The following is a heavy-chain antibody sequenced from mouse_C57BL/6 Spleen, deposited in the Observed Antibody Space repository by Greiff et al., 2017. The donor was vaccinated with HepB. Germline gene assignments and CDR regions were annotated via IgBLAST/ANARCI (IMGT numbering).Heavy chain of an antibody. CDR2: IDPENGDT. Sequence: DVKLVESGAELVRPGASVKLSCTASGFNIKDDYMHWVKQRPEQGLEWIGWIDPENGDTEYASKFQGKATITADTSSNTAYLQLSSLTSEDTAVYYCTTGTTVKGNYFDYWGQGTTLTVAS. V-gene: IGHV14-4*01. CDR1: GFNIKDDY. D-gene: IGHD1-1*01. J-gene: IGHJ2*01. CDR3: TTGTTVKGNYFDY.